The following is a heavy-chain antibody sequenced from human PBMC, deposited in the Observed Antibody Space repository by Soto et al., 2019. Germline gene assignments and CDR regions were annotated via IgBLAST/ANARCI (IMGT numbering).Heavy chain of an antibody. CDR2: ISWNSEFI. Sequence: EVQLVESGGGLVQPGRSLRLSCAASGFTFDDYAMHWVRQTPGKGLEWVSGISWNSEFIGYVDSVKGRFTISRDDAKNSHYLQMHSLRGEDTALYFCAKDASSGYAGYAPFDYWGQGTLVTVSS. V-gene: IGHV3-9*01. D-gene: IGHD5-12*01. CDR3: AKDASSGYAGYAPFDY. CDR1: GFTFDDYA. J-gene: IGHJ4*02.